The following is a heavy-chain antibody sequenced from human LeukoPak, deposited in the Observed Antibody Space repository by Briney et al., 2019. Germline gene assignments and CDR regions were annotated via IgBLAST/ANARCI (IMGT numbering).Heavy chain of an antibody. CDR1: GGSISSSSYY. Sequence: SETLSLTCTVSGGSISSSSYYWGWIRQPPGKGLEWIGSIYYSGSTYYNPSLKSRVTISVDTSKNQFSLKLSSVTAADTAVYYCARTIAVAGLDYWGQGTLVTVSS. V-gene: IGHV4-39*07. CDR3: ARTIAVAGLDY. D-gene: IGHD6-19*01. CDR2: IYYSGST. J-gene: IGHJ4*02.